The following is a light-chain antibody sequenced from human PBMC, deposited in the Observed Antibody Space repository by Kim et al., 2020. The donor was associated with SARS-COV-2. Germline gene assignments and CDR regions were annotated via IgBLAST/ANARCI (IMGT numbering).Light chain of an antibody. V-gene: IGKV3-20*01. CDR2: GAS. J-gene: IGKJ1*01. CDR3: QQYGSSPWT. Sequence: LSTGERATLSCRASQSVSSSYLAWYQQKPGQAPRLLIYGASSRATGIPDRFSGSGSGTDFTLTISRLEPEDFAVYYCQQYGSSPWTFGQGTKLEI. CDR1: QSVSSSY.